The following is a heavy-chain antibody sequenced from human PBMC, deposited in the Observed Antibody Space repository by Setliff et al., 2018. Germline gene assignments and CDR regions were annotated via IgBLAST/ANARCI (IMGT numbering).Heavy chain of an antibody. CDR3: ARASLGKFGSAVEYFHH. J-gene: IGHJ1*01. CDR1: GFTFGEYA. CDR2: IRSRPYGGTT. D-gene: IGHD2-15*01. Sequence: GGSLRLSCTASGFTFGEYAMSWVRQAPGKGLEWVGFIRSRPYGGTTEDAASVKGRFTIARDDSKSAAYLQMNSLRTEDTAVYYCARASLGKFGSAVEYFHHWGQGTLVTVSS. V-gene: IGHV3-49*04.